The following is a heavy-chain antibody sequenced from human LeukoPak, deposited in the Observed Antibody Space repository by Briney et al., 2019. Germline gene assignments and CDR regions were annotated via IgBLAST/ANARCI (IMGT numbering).Heavy chain of an antibody. J-gene: IGHJ4*02. CDR3: ARGYSDYPYYFDN. Sequence: PSQTLSLTCTVSGGSISSDTSSYNCIPQPPGEGLEWSGYIFHTGNTYYSPSRNSRVTIAIDMSKNQFSLKLSSVTAADTAVYYCARGYSDYPYYFDNWGQGTLVTVSS. D-gene: IGHD5-12*01. CDR2: IFHTGNT. CDR1: GGSISSDTSS. V-gene: IGHV4-30-2*01.